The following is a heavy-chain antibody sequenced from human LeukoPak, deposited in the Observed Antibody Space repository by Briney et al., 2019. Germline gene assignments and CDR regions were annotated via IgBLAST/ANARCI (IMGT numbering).Heavy chain of an antibody. J-gene: IGHJ4*02. D-gene: IGHD3-22*01. CDR3: AKDKGRVVITTLDY. CDR2: ISSSGSTI. V-gene: IGHV3-11*04. CDR1: GFTFSDYY. Sequence: GGSLRLSCAASGFTFSDYYMSWIRQAPGKGLEWVSYISSSGSTIYYADSVKGRFTISRDNSKNTLYLQMNSLRAEDTAVYYCAKDKGRVVITTLDYWGQGTLVTVSS.